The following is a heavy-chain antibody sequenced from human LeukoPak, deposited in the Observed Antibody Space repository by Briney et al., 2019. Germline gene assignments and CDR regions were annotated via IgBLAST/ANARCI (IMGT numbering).Heavy chain of an antibody. D-gene: IGHD4-11*01. CDR1: GFTFSNYW. CDR3: ARYSQTVTTIGSRDSRFDY. Sequence: GGSLRLSCGVAGFTFSNYWMSWVRQAPGKGLEWVANIKEDGSKKYFVDSVKGRFTISRDNARNSLYLQMNSLRAEDTAVYYCARYSQTVTTIGSRDSRFDYWGQGTLVTVSS. V-gene: IGHV3-7*01. J-gene: IGHJ4*02. CDR2: IKEDGSKK.